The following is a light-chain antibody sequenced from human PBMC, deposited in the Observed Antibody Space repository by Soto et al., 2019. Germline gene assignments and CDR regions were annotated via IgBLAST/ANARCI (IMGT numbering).Light chain of an antibody. CDR2: EGT. J-gene: IGLJ1*01. V-gene: IGLV2-23*01. Sequence: QSALTQPASVSGSPGQSITISCTGTSSDVGSYNLVSWYQQHPGKAPKFMIYEGTKRPSGVSNRFSGSKSGNTASLTIFGLQAEDEADYYCCSYAGSRHYVFGTGTKLTVL. CDR3: CSYAGSRHYV. CDR1: SSDVGSYNL.